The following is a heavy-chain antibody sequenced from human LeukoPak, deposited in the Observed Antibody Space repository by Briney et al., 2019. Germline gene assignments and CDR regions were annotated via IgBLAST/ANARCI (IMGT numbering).Heavy chain of an antibody. Sequence: PGGSLRLSCAASGFTFSSYGMHWVRQAPGKGLEWVAVISYDGSNKYYADSVKGRFTISRDNSKNTLYLQMNSLRAGDTAVYYCARGCYDILTGYYWFDPWGQGTLVTVSS. CDR1: GFTFSSYG. D-gene: IGHD3-9*01. CDR3: ARGCYDILTGYYWFDP. J-gene: IGHJ5*02. CDR2: ISYDGSNK. V-gene: IGHV3-30*03.